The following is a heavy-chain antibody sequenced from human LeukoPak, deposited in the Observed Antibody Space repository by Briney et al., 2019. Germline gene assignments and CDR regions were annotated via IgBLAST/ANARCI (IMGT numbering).Heavy chain of an antibody. CDR3: AKDIYDSPRGWFDP. D-gene: IGHD3-22*01. J-gene: IGHJ5*02. CDR1: GFSFTSSA. V-gene: IGHV1-58*02. CDR2: IVVGSGNT. Sequence: GTSVKVSCKASGFSFTSSAMQWVRQARGQRLEWIGWIVVGSGNTNYAQKFQERVTITRDMSTSTAYMELSSLRSEDTAVYYCAKDIYDSPRGWFDPWGQGTLVTVSS.